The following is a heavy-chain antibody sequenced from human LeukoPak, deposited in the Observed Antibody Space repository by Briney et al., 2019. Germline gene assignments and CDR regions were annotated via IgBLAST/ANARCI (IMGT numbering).Heavy chain of an antibody. J-gene: IGHJ5*02. CDR1: GGSLSSYY. CDR3: ARRYIHPNWFDP. Sequence: PSETLSLTCTVSGGSLSSYYWSWIRQPPGKGLEWIGSIYYSGSTYYNPSLKSRVTISVDTSKNQFSLKLSSVTAADTAVYYCARRYIHPNWFDPWGQGTLVTVSS. V-gene: IGHV4-59*05. D-gene: IGHD3-16*01. CDR2: IYYSGST.